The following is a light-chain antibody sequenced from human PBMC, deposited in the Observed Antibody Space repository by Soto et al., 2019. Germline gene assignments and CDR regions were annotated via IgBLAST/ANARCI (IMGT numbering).Light chain of an antibody. V-gene: IGKV1-5*03. CDR2: KAS. Sequence: IQLTQSPSSLSASVGDRVTIPCRASQVIDNSLVWHQQKPGKATKLLIYKASTLKSGVPSRFSGSGSGTEFTLTISSLQPDDFATYYCQHYNSYSEAFGQGTKVDIK. CDR3: QHYNSYSEA. CDR1: QVIDNS. J-gene: IGKJ1*01.